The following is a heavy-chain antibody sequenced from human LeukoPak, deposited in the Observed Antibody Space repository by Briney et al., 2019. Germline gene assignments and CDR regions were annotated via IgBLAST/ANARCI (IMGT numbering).Heavy chain of an antibody. J-gene: IGHJ4*02. V-gene: IGHV3-7*01. CDR2: IKQDGSEK. D-gene: IGHD3-10*01. CDR1: GFTFSSYW. CDR3: ARDGVLLWFGESPFDY. Sequence: PGGSLRLSCAASGFTFSSYWMSWVRQAPGKGLEWVANIKQDGSEKYYVDSVKGRFTISRDNAKNSLYLQMNSLRAEDTAVYYCARDGVLLWFGESPFDYWGQGTLVTVSS.